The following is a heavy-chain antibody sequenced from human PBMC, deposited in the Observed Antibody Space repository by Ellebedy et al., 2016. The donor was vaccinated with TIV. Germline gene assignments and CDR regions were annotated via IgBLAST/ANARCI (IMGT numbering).Heavy chain of an antibody. Sequence: GESLKISXAASGFTFSSYAMSWVRQAPGKGLEWVSAISGSGGSTYYADSVKGRFTISRDNSKNMLYLQMNSLRAEDTAVYYCAKNEGGVGYFDYWGQGTLVTVSS. V-gene: IGHV3-23*01. D-gene: IGHD1-1*01. CDR1: GFTFSSYA. J-gene: IGHJ4*02. CDR2: ISGSGGST. CDR3: AKNEGGVGYFDY.